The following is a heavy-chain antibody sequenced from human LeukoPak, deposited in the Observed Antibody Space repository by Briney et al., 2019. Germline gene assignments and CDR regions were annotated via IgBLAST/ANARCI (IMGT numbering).Heavy chain of an antibody. J-gene: IGHJ4*02. D-gene: IGHD3-22*01. Sequence: GGSLRLSCAASGFTFSSYGMHWVRQAPGKGLEWVAVIWYDGSNKYYADSVKGRFTISRDNSKNTLYLQMNSLRAEDTAVYYCARDADYYDSSGYSHLFDYWGQGTLVTVSS. V-gene: IGHV3-33*01. CDR1: GFTFSSYG. CDR2: IWYDGSNK. CDR3: ARDADYYDSSGYSHLFDY.